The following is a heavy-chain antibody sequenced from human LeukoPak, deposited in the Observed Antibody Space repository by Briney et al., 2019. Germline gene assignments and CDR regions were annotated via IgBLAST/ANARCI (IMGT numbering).Heavy chain of an antibody. CDR3: AKDQELSYAGYYFDY. Sequence: AGGSLRLSCAASGFAFSSYGMHWVRQAPGKGLEWLAFIRSDGSTKYYADSVKGRFTISRDNSKNTLYLQMNSLRAEDTAVYYCAKDQELSYAGYYFDYWGQGTLVTVSS. CDR2: IRSDGSTK. V-gene: IGHV3-30*02. J-gene: IGHJ4*02. CDR1: GFAFSSYG. D-gene: IGHD3-16*02.